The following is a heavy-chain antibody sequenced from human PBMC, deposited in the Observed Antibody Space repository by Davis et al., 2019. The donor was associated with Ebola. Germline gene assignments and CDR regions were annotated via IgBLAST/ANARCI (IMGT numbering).Heavy chain of an antibody. J-gene: IGHJ4*02. Sequence: SETLSLTCAVYGESFSGYFWTWIRQPPGKNLEWIGEINHSGNTYYTPSLKSRVTISVDTPKNQFSLKLSSVTAADTAVFYCARVRVVIPPGTAYSSSYTFDYWGQGTLVTVSS. CDR3: ARVRVVIPPGTAYSSSYTFDY. V-gene: IGHV4-34*01. CDR1: GESFSGYF. CDR2: INHSGNT. D-gene: IGHD6-6*01.